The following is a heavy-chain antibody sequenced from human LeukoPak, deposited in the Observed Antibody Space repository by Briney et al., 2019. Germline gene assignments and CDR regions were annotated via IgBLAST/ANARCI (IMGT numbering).Heavy chain of an antibody. J-gene: IGHJ3*02. D-gene: IGHD2-2*01. V-gene: IGHV4-34*01. CDR1: GGSFSGYY. CDR3: AREVDIVVVPSSSGAFDI. CDR2: INHSGST. Sequence: SETLSLTCAVYGGSFSGYYWSWIRQPPGKGLEWIGEINHSGSTNYNPSLKSRVTISVDTSKNQFSLKLSSVTAADTAVYYCAREVDIVVVPSSSGAFDIWGQGTMVTVSS.